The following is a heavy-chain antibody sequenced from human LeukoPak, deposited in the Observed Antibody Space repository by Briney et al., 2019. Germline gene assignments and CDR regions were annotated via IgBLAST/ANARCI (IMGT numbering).Heavy chain of an antibody. CDR3: ARGNDYFDY. CDR1: GFTFSSYA. V-gene: IGHV3-23*01. Sequence: GGSLRLSCAASGFTFSSYAMSWVRQAPGKGLECISGFSGSGGSTYYADSVKGRFTISRDNSKNTLYLQMNSLRAEDTAVYYCARGNDYFDYWGQGTLVTVSS. CDR2: FSGSGGST. J-gene: IGHJ4*02.